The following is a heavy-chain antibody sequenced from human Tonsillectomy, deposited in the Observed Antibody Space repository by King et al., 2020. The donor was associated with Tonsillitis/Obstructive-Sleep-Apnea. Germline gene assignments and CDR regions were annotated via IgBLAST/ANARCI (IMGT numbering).Heavy chain of an antibody. J-gene: IGHJ3*02. CDR1: GFSLSNPRMG. V-gene: IGHV2-26*01. D-gene: IGHD3-22*01. CDR3: ARSYDSSGYTPGAFDI. CDR2: IFSNDAK. Sequence: TLKESGPVLVKPTETLTLTCTVSGFSLSNPRMGVSWIRQPPGKALEWLAHIFSNDAKSYSTSLKSRLTISKDTSKSQVVLTMTNMDPVDTATYYCARSYDSSGYTPGAFDIWGQGTMVTVSS.